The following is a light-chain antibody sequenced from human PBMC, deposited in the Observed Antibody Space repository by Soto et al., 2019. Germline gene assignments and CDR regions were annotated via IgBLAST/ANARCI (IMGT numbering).Light chain of an antibody. V-gene: IGKV1-5*01. J-gene: IGKJ1*01. CDR2: DAS. CDR3: QQYNSYWI. CDR1: QSISRS. Sequence: DIRMTQSPSTLSAFVGDRVPITCRASQSISRSLAWYQQKPGKAPGLLLSDASNLERGVPTRFSGSGDGTDFTLRISSLQPYAFATQYFQQYNSYWIFGLVTKVE.